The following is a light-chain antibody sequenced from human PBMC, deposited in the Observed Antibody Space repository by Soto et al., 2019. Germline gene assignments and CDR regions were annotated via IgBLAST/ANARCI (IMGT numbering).Light chain of an antibody. CDR2: GAS. Sequence: EIVMTQSPGSRSVSPGEGATLSCRASQSVSSNLAWYQQKPGQAPRLLIYGASTRATGIPARFSGSVSGTELTLTISSLQSEDFAVYYCQQYNNWPETFGQGTKVDIK. V-gene: IGKV3-15*01. CDR3: QQYNNWPET. CDR1: QSVSSN. J-gene: IGKJ1*01.